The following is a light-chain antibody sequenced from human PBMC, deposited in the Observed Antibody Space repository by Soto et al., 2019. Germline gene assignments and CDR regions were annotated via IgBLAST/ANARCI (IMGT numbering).Light chain of an antibody. J-gene: IGKJ4*01. CDR1: QSFNTN. CDR3: QQYKNWPPVI. CDR2: GAS. Sequence: ETVMTQSPATLSVSLGERATLSCRASQSFNTNLVWYQQKPGQAPRLLIHGASIRATGVPARLSGSGSGTDFTLTSGRLQPEDFAVYFCQQYKNWPPVIFGGGTKVEIK. V-gene: IGKV3-15*01.